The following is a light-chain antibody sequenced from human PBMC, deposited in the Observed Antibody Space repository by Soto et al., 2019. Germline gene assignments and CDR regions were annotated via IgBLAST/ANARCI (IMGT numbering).Light chain of an antibody. CDR2: AAS. J-gene: IGKJ5*01. Sequence: DIQMTQSPSSLSASVGDRVTITCRASQSISSYLNWYQQKPGKAPKLLIYAASSLQSGVPSRSSGSGSGTDFTLTISSLQPEDFATYYCQQSYSTPLTFGQKTRLEIK. CDR3: QQSYSTPLT. V-gene: IGKV1-39*01. CDR1: QSISSY.